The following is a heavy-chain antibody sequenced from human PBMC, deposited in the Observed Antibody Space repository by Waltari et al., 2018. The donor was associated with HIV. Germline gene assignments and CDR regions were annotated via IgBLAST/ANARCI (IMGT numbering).Heavy chain of an antibody. D-gene: IGHD3-10*01. CDR3: AKDILQERSSMVQDY. Sequence: QVQLVESGGGVVQPGGSLGVSCAASGFNFSSYGMLWVRQAPGKGLEWVACIRYDGSNKYYADSVKGRFTISRDNSKNTLYLQMNSLRAEDTAVYYCAKDILQERSSMVQDYWGQGTLVTVSS. CDR2: IRYDGSNK. V-gene: IGHV3-30*02. J-gene: IGHJ4*02. CDR1: GFNFSSYG.